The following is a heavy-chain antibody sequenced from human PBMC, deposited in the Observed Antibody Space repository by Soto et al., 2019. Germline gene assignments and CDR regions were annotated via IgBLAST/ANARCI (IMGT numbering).Heavy chain of an antibody. J-gene: IGHJ4*02. CDR3: AKDPEWELPKYYFDY. D-gene: IGHD1-26*01. Sequence: GGSLRLSCAPSGITFRNYAMSWVRQAPGKGLEWVSSISGSGGSTYYADSVKGRFTISRDNSKNTRYLQMNSLRAEDTAVYYCAKDPEWELPKYYFDYWGQGTLVTVSS. V-gene: IGHV3-23*01. CDR1: GITFRNYA. CDR2: ISGSGGST.